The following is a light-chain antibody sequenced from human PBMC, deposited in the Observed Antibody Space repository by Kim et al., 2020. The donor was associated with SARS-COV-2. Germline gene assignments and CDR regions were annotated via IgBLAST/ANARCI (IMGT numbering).Light chain of an antibody. Sequence: SYELTQPPSVSVAPGKTARITCGINSIGSKSVHWYQQKPGQAPVLVIYYDSDRPSGIPERFSGSSSGNTATLTISRVEAGDGADYYCQVWDSSSCHWVFG. CDR3: QVWDSSSCHWV. CDR2: YDS. V-gene: IGLV3-21*04. J-gene: IGLJ3*02. CDR1: SIGSKS.